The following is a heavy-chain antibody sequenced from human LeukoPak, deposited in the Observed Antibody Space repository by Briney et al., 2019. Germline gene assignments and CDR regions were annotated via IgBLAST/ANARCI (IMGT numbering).Heavy chain of an antibody. Sequence: PGGSLRLSCAASGFTFSSYSMNWVRQAPGKGLEWVSSISSSSSYIYYADSVKGRFTISRDNAKNSLYLQMNSLRAEDTAVYYCARDRIAAAVSTAFDYWGQGTLVTVSS. CDR1: GFTFSSYS. J-gene: IGHJ4*02. V-gene: IGHV3-21*01. D-gene: IGHD6-13*01. CDR2: ISSSSSYI. CDR3: ARDRIAAAVSTAFDY.